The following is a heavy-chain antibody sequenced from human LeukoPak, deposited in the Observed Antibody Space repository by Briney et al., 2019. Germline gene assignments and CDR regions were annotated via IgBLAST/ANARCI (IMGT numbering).Heavy chain of an antibody. CDR2: IWYDGSNK. D-gene: IGHD4-17*01. Sequence: GGSLRLSCAASGFTFSSYGMHWVRQAPGKGLEWVAVIWYDGSNKYYADSVKGRFTISRDNSKNTLYLQMNSLRAEDTAVYYCARDGGHDYGDYGPWGRGTLVTVSS. J-gene: IGHJ5*02. CDR3: ARDGGHDYGDYGP. CDR1: GFTFSSYG. V-gene: IGHV3-33*01.